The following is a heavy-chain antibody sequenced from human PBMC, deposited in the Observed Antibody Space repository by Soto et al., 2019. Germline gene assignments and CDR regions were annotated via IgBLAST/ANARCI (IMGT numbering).Heavy chain of an antibody. V-gene: IGHV3-48*03. J-gene: IGHJ5*02. Sequence: EVQLAESGGDLVQPGGSLRLSCVGSGFTFSYYEMNWVRQAPGKGLERVAFISHTDRLTHYPDSVKGRFTISRDNAKNSLYLEMTNLRVEDTAVCYCARDTGRASADLWGQGTLVSVSS. D-gene: IGHD6-13*01. CDR1: GFTFSYYE. CDR3: ARDTGRASADL. CDR2: ISHTDRLT.